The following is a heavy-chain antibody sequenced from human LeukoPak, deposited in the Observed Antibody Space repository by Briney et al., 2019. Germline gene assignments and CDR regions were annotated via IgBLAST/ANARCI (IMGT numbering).Heavy chain of an antibody. V-gene: IGHV3-7*05. D-gene: IGHD3-10*01. Sequence: PGGSLRLSCAASGFTFSSHWMSWVRQAPGKGLEWVANIRHDGNEKYYVDSVKGRFTISRDNAKSSLYLQMDSLRAEDTAVYYCARLVGTYGSGNYWVDYWGQGTLVTVSS. CDR3: ARLVGTYGSGNYWVDY. CDR1: GFTFSSHW. CDR2: IRHDGNEK. J-gene: IGHJ4*02.